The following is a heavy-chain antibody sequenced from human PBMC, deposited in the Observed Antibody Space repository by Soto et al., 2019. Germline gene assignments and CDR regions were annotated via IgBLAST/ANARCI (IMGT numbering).Heavy chain of an antibody. CDR3: AKGERYCSGGSCYYFDY. CDR2: ISYDGSNK. J-gene: IGHJ4*02. V-gene: IGHV3-30*18. D-gene: IGHD2-15*01. Sequence: QVQLVESGGGVVQPGRSLRLSCAASGFTFSSYGMHWVRQAPGTGLEWVAVISYDGSNKYYADSVKGRFTISRDNSKNTLYLQMNSLRAEVTAVYYCAKGERYCSGGSCYYFDYWGQGTLVTVSS. CDR1: GFTFSSYG.